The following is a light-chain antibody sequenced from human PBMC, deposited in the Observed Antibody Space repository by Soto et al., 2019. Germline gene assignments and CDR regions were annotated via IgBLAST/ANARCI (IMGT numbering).Light chain of an antibody. J-gene: IGKJ3*01. CDR1: QSISNS. CDR2: DAS. V-gene: IGKV1-5*01. Sequence: DIQMTQSPSTLSASVGDRVTITCRASQSISNSLAWYQQKPGKAPKLLIYDASGLLSGVPSRFSGSGSGPDFSLPISSLQPDDFATYYCQQYNRYPLFCPGTKVDIK. CDR3: QQYNRYPL.